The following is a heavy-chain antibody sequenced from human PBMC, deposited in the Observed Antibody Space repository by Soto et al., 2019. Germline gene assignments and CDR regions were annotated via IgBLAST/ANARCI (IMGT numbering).Heavy chain of an antibody. Sequence: SETLSLTCTVSGGSISSSSYYWGWIRQLPGKGLEWIGSIYYSGNTYYNPSLKSRVTISVDTSKSQFSLKLSSLTSADTAVYYCARYCISTSCYYYYGVDGWGQGTTVTVS. D-gene: IGHD2-2*01. CDR1: GGSISSSSYY. CDR2: IYYSGNT. CDR3: ARYCISTSCYYYYGVDG. V-gene: IGHV4-39*01. J-gene: IGHJ6*02.